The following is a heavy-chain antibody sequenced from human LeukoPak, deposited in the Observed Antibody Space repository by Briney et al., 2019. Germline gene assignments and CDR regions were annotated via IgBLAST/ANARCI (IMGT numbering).Heavy chain of an antibody. J-gene: IGHJ4*02. CDR1: GGSISSYY. CDR3: AREDILTGYYFDY. Sequence: SETLSLTCTVSGGSISSYYWSWIRQPPGKGLEWIGYIYYSGSTNYNPSLKSRVTISVDTSKSQFSLKLSSVTAADTAVYYCAREDILTGYYFDYWGQGTLVTVSS. V-gene: IGHV4-59*01. D-gene: IGHD3-9*01. CDR2: IYYSGST.